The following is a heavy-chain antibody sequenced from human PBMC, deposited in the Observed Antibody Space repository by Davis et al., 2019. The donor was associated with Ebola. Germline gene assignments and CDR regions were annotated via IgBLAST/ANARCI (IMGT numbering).Heavy chain of an antibody. CDR1: GYSFTSHW. CDR3: AGLRRTITCMDDAFDI. J-gene: IGHJ3*02. Sequence: GESLKISCKGSGYSFTSHWIGWVRQLPGKGLEWMGIIYTGDSDPRYSPSFRGQVTISADKSTKTAFLVWTGLKASDTAMYYCAGLRRTITCMDDAFDIWGQGTMVTVSS. D-gene: IGHD2-8*01. CDR2: IYTGDSDP. V-gene: IGHV5-51*01.